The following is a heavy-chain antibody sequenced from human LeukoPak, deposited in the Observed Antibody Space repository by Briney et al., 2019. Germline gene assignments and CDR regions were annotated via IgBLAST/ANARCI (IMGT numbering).Heavy chain of an antibody. CDR3: ARETAPTDY. CDR1: GFTFSDYY. J-gene: IGHJ4*02. CDR2: ISSSGGTI. Sequence: PGGSLRLSCAASGFTFSDYYMSWIRQAPGKGLEWVSCISSSGGTIYYADSVKGRFTISRDNAKNSLYLLMNSLRAEDMAVYYCARETAPTDYWGQGTVVTVSS. V-gene: IGHV3-11*01. D-gene: IGHD1-14*01.